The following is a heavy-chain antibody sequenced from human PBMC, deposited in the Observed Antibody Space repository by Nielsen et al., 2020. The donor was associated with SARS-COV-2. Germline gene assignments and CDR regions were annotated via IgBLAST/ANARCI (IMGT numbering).Heavy chain of an antibody. CDR3: PRDGVGAFGMDV. CDR1: GFSFSSYG. Sequence: GGSLRLSCVASGFSFSSYGMHWVRQAPGKGLEWVAVIWYDGSNKYYADSVKGRFTISRDNSKNTLYLQMNSLRAEDTAVYCCPRDGVGAFGMDVWGQGTTVTVSS. D-gene: IGHD1-26*01. CDR2: IWYDGSNK. J-gene: IGHJ6*02. V-gene: IGHV3-33*01.